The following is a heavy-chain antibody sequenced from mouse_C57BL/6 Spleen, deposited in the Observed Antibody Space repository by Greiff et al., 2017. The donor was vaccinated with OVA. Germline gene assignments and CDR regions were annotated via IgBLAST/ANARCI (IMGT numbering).Heavy chain of an antibody. CDR3: TRGPITTVVVPNFDY. J-gene: IGHJ2*01. Sequence: VQLQQSGAELVRPGASVTLSCKASGYTFTDYEMHWVKQTPVHGLEWIGAIDPETGGTAYNQKFKGKAILTADKSSSTAYMELRSLTSEDSAVYYCTRGPITTVVVPNFDYWGQGTTLTVSS. CDR1: GYTFTDYE. V-gene: IGHV1-15*01. CDR2: IDPETGGT. D-gene: IGHD1-1*01.